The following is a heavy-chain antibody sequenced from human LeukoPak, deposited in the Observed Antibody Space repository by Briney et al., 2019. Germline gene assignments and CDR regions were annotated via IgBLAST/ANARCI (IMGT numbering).Heavy chain of an antibody. Sequence: SETLSLTCAVYGGSFSGYYWSWIRQHPGKGLEWIGYIYYSGSTYYNPSLKSRVTISVDTSKNQFSLKLSSVTAADTAVYYCAGGGTYCTNGVCSSPFDYWGQGTLVTVSS. J-gene: IGHJ4*02. CDR2: IYYSGST. D-gene: IGHD2-8*01. CDR3: AGGGTYCTNGVCSSPFDY. V-gene: IGHV4-31*11. CDR1: GGSFSGYY.